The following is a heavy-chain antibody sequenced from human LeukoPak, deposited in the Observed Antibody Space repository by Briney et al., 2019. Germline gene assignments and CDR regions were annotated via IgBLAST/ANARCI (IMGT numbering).Heavy chain of an antibody. CDR2: IYYSGTT. CDR3: AREDYYDSSGYLDY. Sequence: SETLSLTCTVSGGSISSSGYYWSWLRQHPGKGLEWIGYIYYSGTTYYNPSLKSRVTITVDTSKNQFSLKLFSVTAADTAVYYCAREDYYDSSGYLDYWGQGTLVTVSS. CDR1: GGSISSSGYY. J-gene: IGHJ4*02. D-gene: IGHD3-22*01. V-gene: IGHV4-31*03.